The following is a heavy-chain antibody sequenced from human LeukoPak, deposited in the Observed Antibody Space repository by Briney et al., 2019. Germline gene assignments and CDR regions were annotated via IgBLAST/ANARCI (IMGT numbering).Heavy chain of an antibody. CDR2: ISGDGSTT. D-gene: IGHD4-23*01. CDR1: GFTFSSYW. J-gene: IGHJ4*02. CDR3: AANGGPFDF. V-gene: IGHV3-74*01. Sequence: PGGSLRLSCAVSGFTFSSYWVHWVRQAPGMGLVWVSRISGDGSTTSYAASVRGRFTISRDNAKNSLYLQMNSLRAEDTAVYYCAANGGPFDFWGQGTLVTVSS.